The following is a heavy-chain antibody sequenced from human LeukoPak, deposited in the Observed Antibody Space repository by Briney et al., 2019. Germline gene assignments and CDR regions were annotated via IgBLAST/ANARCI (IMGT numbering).Heavy chain of an antibody. D-gene: IGHD5-18*01. CDR2: IIPIFGTA. J-gene: IGHJ6*02. CDR3: AKDLGYSYGYDYYYGMDV. V-gene: IGHV1-69*13. Sequence: SVKVSCKASGGTFSSYAISWVRRAPGQGLEWMGGIIPIFGTANYAQKFQGRVTITADESTSTAYMELSSLRSEDTAVYYCAKDLGYSYGYDYYYGMDVWGQGTTVTVSS. CDR1: GGTFSSYA.